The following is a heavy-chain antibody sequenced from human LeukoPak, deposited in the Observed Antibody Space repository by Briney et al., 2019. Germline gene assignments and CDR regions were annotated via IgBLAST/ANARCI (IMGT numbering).Heavy chain of an antibody. J-gene: IGHJ6*02. CDR1: GYTLTELS. CDR3: AIPSGTFLAYYYGLDV. CDR2: FDPEDGET. Sequence: ASVKVSCKVSGYTLTELSMHWVRQAPGKGLEWMGGFDPEDGETIYAQKFQGRVTMTEDKSTDTVYMELNSLRSEDTAVYYCAIPSGTFLAYYYGLDVWGQGTTVTVSS. V-gene: IGHV1-24*01. D-gene: IGHD1-26*01.